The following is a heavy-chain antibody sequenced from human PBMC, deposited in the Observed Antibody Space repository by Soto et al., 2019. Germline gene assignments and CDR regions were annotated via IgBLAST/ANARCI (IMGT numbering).Heavy chain of an antibody. CDR1: GYTFTSYG. D-gene: IGHD3-10*01. Sequence: GASLKVSCKASGYTFTSYGISWVRQAPGQGLEWMGWISAYNGNTNYAQKLQGRVTMTTDTSTSTAYMELRSLRSDDTAVYYCARDGIINPTMVPPPGRFDPWGQGTLVTVSS. CDR2: ISAYNGNT. V-gene: IGHV1-18*01. CDR3: ARDGIINPTMVPPPGRFDP. J-gene: IGHJ5*02.